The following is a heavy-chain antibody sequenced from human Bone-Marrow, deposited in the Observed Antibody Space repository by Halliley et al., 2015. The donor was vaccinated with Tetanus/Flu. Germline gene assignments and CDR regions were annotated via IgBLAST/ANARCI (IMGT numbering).Heavy chain of an antibody. V-gene: IGHV3-74*01. Sequence: SLRLSCVASGFTVSGHWIHWVRQSPGKGLEWVSRINTDGTVTNYADSVIGRFTMSRDTARNTCFLEMSSLTVEDSAVYYCARKAMTGVGPRKFSGLDVWGQGTTVTVSS. D-gene: IGHD3-10*01. CDR2: INTDGTVT. CDR1: GFTVSGHW. J-gene: IGHJ6*02. CDR3: ARKAMTGVGPRKFSGLDV.